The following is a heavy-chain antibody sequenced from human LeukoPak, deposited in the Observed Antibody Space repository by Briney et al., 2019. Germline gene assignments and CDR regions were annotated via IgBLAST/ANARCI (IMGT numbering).Heavy chain of an antibody. D-gene: IGHD6-13*01. CDR2: IDYSGST. Sequence: SETLSLTCTVSGVSISSSNYYWAWIRQPPGKGLEWLGNIDYSGSTYYNPSLKSRVTISVDTSKNQFSLKLSSVTAADTAVYYCAREDSSSWYKNSFDPWGQGTLVTVSS. V-gene: IGHV4-39*07. CDR1: GVSISSSNYY. J-gene: IGHJ5*02. CDR3: AREDSSSWYKNSFDP.